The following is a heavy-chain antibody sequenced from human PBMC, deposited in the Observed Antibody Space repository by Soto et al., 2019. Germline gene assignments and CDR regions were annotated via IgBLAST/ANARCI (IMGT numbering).Heavy chain of an antibody. CDR3: AKDPAVGYYGSGSYYNFGWFDT. CDR1: GFTFSNYG. D-gene: IGHD3-10*01. V-gene: IGHV3-30*18. J-gene: IGHJ5*02. Sequence: QVQLVESGGGVVQPGRSLRLSCAASGFTFSNYGIHWVRQAPGKGLEWVAVISYDGSNEYYRDSVRGRFIISRDNSKNPVYLQMTSLRADDTAVYYCAKDPAVGYYGSGSYYNFGWFDTWGQGTLVTVSS. CDR2: ISYDGSNE.